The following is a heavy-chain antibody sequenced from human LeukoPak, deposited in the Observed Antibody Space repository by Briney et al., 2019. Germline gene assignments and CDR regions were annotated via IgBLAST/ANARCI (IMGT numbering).Heavy chain of an antibody. CDR2: IEPNTGGT. CDR1: GYTFIGYN. CDR3: ARDVGRVDAYGMDV. Sequence: ASVKVSCKASGYTFIGYNLHWVRQAPGQRLEWMGWIEPNTGGTNYTQKFQGRVTMTRDTSISTAYMELSSLRSDDTAVYYCARDVGRVDAYGMDVWGQGTTVTVSS. D-gene: IGHD2-15*01. V-gene: IGHV1-2*02. J-gene: IGHJ6*02.